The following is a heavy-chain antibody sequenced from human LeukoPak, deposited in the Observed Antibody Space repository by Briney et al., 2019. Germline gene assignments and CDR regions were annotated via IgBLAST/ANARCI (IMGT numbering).Heavy chain of an antibody. D-gene: IGHD3-10*01. Sequence: PSETLSLTCTASGGSISSSSYYWGWIRQPPGKGLEWIGSIYHSGSTNHNPSLKSRVTISVDKSKSQFSLNLSSVTAADTAVYYCARDDTGVIRGIRFHYWGQGTLVTVSS. CDR3: ARDDTGVIRGIRFHY. J-gene: IGHJ4*02. CDR1: GGSISSSSYY. CDR2: IYHSGST. V-gene: IGHV4-39*07.